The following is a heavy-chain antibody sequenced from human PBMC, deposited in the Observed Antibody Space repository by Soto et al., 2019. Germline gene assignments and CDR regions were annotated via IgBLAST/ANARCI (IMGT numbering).Heavy chain of an antibody. CDR3: TRVHVLRFLEWLYPYYYGMDV. CDR2: IRSKAYGGTT. CDR1: GFTFGDYA. V-gene: IGHV3-49*05. D-gene: IGHD3-3*01. J-gene: IGHJ6*02. Sequence: EVQLVESGGGLVKPGRSLRLSCTASGFTFGDYAMSWFRQAPGKGLEWVGFIRSKAYGGTTEYAASVKGRFTISRDDSKSIAYLQMNSLKTEDTAVYYCTRVHVLRFLEWLYPYYYGMDVWGQGTTVTVSS.